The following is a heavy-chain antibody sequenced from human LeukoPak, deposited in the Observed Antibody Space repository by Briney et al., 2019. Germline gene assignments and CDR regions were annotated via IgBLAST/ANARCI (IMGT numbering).Heavy chain of an antibody. Sequence: GGSLKLSCTASGFNIAKYAMHWVRQRPGKGLEWVGVISAEGRTDHADSVRGRFTISRDNSKESVFLQMTSLRDEDTALYYCATWAFYHDLDVWGQGTTVTVSS. D-gene: IGHD3-16*01. CDR2: ISAEGRT. V-gene: IGHV3-43*02. J-gene: IGHJ6*02. CDR1: GFNIAKYA. CDR3: ATWAFYHDLDV.